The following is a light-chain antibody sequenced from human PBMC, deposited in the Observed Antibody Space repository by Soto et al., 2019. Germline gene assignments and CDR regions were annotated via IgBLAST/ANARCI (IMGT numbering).Light chain of an antibody. V-gene: IGLV2-14*01. CDR2: EVR. CDR1: SSDVGAYNY. J-gene: IGLJ1*01. Sequence: QSALTQPASVSGSPGQSITISCTGTSSDVGAYNYVSWYQQHPGKAPKLMIYEVRNRPSGVSDRFSGSRSGNTASLTISGLQAEDESDYYCCSYAGRYIYVFGTGTKLTVL. CDR3: CSYAGRYIYV.